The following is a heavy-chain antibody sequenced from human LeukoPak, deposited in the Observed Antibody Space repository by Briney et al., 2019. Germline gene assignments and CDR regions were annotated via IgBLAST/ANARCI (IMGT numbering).Heavy chain of an antibody. D-gene: IGHD4-23*01. CDR1: GFTFSDYA. Sequence: GGSLRLSCAVSGFTFSDYAMIWVRQAPGKGLEWVSSISSSGRYIYYADSVKGRFTISRDSAQNSLYLQMNSLRAEDTAVYYCARGPKETHFDYWGQGTLVTVSS. V-gene: IGHV3-21*04. J-gene: IGHJ4*02. CDR2: ISSSGRYI. CDR3: ARGPKETHFDY.